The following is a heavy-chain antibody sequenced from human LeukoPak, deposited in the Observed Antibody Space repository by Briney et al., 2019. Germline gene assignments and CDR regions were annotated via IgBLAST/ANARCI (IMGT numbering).Heavy chain of an antibody. J-gene: IGHJ4*02. CDR3: ARRICTNGVCSFDY. CDR2: IYYSGST. CDR1: GGSISSYY. D-gene: IGHD2-8*01. V-gene: IGHV4-59*08. Sequence: SETLSLTCTVSGGSISSYYWSWIRQPPGKGLEWIGYIYYSGSTNYNPSLKSRVTISVDTSKNQFSLKLSSVTAADTAVYYCARRICTNGVCSFDYWGQGTLVTVSS.